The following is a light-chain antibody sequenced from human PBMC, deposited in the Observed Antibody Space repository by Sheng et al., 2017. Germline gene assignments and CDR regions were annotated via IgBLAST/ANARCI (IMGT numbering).Light chain of an antibody. J-gene: IGLJ2*01. V-gene: IGLV3-19*01. CDR3: HSRDSSGNHVV. CDR1: SLRSYS. CDR2: GYN. Sequence: SSELTQDPGVSVALGQTVRITCQGASLRSYSASWYRQKPGQAPVLVIYGYNNRPSGIPDRFAGSRSGDTASLTITGAQAEDEADYYCHSRDSSGNHVVFGGGTKVIVL.